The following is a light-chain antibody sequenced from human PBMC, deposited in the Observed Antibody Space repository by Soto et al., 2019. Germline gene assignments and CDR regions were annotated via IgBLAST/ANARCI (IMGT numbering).Light chain of an antibody. CDR3: QQYGTSLSWT. Sequence: ETVLTQSPGTLSLSPGERATLSCRASQRVTSSYLDWYQQKPGQPPRLLIYGASSRATGIPDRFSGSGSGTDFTLTISRLEPEDFAVYYCQQYGTSLSWTFGQGTKVEIK. CDR1: QRVTSSY. V-gene: IGKV3-20*01. CDR2: GAS. J-gene: IGKJ1*01.